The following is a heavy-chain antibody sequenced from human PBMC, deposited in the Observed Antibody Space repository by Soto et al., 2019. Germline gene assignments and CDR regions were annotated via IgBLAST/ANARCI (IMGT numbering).Heavy chain of an antibody. J-gene: IGHJ4*02. CDR3: AREDYGSGSSDY. V-gene: IGHV3-33*01. D-gene: IGHD3-10*01. CDR2: IWYDGSNK. Sequence: QVQLVESGGGVVQPGRSLRLSCAASGFTFSSYGMHWVRQAPGKGLEWVAVIWYDGSNKYYADSVKGRFTISRDNSKNTLYLQMNSLRAEDTAVYYWAREDYGSGSSDYWGQGTLVTVSS. CDR1: GFTFSSYG.